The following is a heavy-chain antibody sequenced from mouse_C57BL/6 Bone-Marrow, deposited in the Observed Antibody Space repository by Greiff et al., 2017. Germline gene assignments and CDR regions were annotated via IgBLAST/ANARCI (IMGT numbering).Heavy chain of an antibody. Sequence: EVQLVESGPELVKPGASVKIPCKASGYTFTDYNMDWVKQSPGKSLEWLGVINPNSGGTIYNQKFKGKATLTVDKSSSTAYMELRSLTSEDTAVYYCARGGSSCGDFDYWGQGTTLTVSS. CDR3: ARGGSSCGDFDY. V-gene: IGHV1-18*01. CDR2: INPNSGGT. J-gene: IGHJ2*01. D-gene: IGHD1-1*01. CDR1: GYTFTDYN.